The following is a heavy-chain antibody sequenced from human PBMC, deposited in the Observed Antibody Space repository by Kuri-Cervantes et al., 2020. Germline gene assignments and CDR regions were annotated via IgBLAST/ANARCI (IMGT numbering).Heavy chain of an antibody. V-gene: IGHV3-30*02. Sequence: LSLTCAASGFTFSTSGMSWVRQAPGKGLEWVALIRNDGKDKYNADSVRGRFTISRDNSKNTLYLQMNSLRAEDTAVYYCARDWGACSGGSCYGWGQGTLVTVSS. J-gene: IGHJ4*02. CDR2: IRNDGKDK. CDR1: GFTFSTSG. D-gene: IGHD2-15*01. CDR3: ARDWGACSGGSCYG.